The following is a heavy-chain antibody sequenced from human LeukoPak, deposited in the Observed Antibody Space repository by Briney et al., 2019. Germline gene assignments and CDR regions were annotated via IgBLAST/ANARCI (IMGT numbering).Heavy chain of an antibody. CDR2: MYYSGST. CDR1: GGSISSIGYY. J-gene: IGHJ4*02. V-gene: IGHV4-39*01. D-gene: IGHD5-18*01. Sequence: SETLSLTCTVSGGSISSIGYYWCWIRQPPGKGLEGIGSMYYSGSTYYNPSLKSRVTISVDTSKNQFCLQLSSVTAADPAVYYCARHRGNSYGPIDYWGQGTLVTVSS. CDR3: ARHRGNSYGPIDY.